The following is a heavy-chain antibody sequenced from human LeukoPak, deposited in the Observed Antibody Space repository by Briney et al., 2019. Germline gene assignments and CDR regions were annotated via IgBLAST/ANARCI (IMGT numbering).Heavy chain of an antibody. Sequence: GGSLRLSCAASGFTFSNAWMSWVRQAPGKGLEWVGRIKSKTDGGTTDYAAPVKGRFTISRDDYKSIAFLQMNTLKTEDTAVYYCTTSLGYCSSTSCFDFDSWGQGTLVSVSS. J-gene: IGHJ4*02. V-gene: IGHV3-15*01. CDR1: GFTFSNAW. D-gene: IGHD2-2*01. CDR3: TTSLGYCSSTSCFDFDS. CDR2: IKSKTDGGTT.